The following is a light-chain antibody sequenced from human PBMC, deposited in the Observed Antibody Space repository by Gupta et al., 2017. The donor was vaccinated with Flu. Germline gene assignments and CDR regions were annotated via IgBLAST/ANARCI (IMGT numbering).Light chain of an antibody. V-gene: IGKV1-5*03. J-gene: IGKJ2*01. CDR1: ISSW. CDR2: KAS. Sequence: ISSWLAWYQQKPGKAPKLLIYKASSLQGGVPSRFSGSGSGTEFTLAISSLQPDDFATYYCQAYHTSSGTFGLAPKLDIK. CDR3: QAYHTSSGT.